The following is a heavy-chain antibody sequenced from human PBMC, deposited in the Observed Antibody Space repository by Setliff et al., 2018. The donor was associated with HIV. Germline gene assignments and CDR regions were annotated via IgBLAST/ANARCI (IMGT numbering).Heavy chain of an antibody. CDR1: GYTFTKYG. D-gene: IGHD3-16*02. J-gene: IGHJ4*02. V-gene: IGHV5-51*01. CDR2: IYPGDSDT. Sequence: GASVKVSCKSSGYTFTKYGITWVRQMPGKGLEWMGIIYPGDSDTRYSPSFQGQVTISADKSISTAYLQWSSLKASDTAMYYCARLRIMITFGGVIDPYFDYWGQGTLVTVSS. CDR3: ARLRIMITFGGVIDPYFDY.